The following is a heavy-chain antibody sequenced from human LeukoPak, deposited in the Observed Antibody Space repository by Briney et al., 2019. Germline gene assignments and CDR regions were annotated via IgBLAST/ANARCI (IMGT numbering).Heavy chain of an antibody. CDR3: ARSYSGCSGGSCYLDAFDI. V-gene: IGHV1-2*02. Sequence: ASVKVSCKASGYTFTGFYMHCVRQAPGQGLEWMGWINPNSGGTNYAQKFQGRVTMTRDTSISTAYMELSRLRSDDTAVYYCARSYSGCSGGSCYLDAFDIWGQGTMVTVSS. CDR2: INPNSGGT. D-gene: IGHD2-15*01. CDR1: GYTFTGFY. J-gene: IGHJ3*02.